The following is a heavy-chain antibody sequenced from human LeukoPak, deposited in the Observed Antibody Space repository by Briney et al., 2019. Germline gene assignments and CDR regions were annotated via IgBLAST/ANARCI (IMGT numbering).Heavy chain of an antibody. Sequence: AESLKISCKGSGYSFTSYWIGWVRQMPGKGLEWMGIIYPGDSDTRYSPSFQGQVTISADKSISTAYLQWSSLKASDTAMYYCARTYYDILTGYPTLDYWGQGTLVTVSS. D-gene: IGHD3-9*01. CDR1: GYSFTSYW. J-gene: IGHJ4*02. CDR3: ARTYYDILTGYPTLDY. V-gene: IGHV5-51*01. CDR2: IYPGDSDT.